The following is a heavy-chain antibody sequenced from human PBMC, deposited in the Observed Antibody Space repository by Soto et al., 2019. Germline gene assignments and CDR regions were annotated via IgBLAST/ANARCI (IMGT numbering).Heavy chain of an antibody. CDR2: IYHSGST. J-gene: IGHJ5*02. CDR1: GGSVISSNW. D-gene: IGHD3-22*01. CDR3: ASVGSDYDNSGYYLP. Sequence: TLSLTCIVSGGSVISSNWWSWVRQPPGKGLEWIGEIYHSGSTTYNPSLKSRATISVDKSENQFSLRLKSVTAADTAVYYCASVGSDYDNSGYYLPWGPGTLVTVSS. V-gene: IGHV4-4*02.